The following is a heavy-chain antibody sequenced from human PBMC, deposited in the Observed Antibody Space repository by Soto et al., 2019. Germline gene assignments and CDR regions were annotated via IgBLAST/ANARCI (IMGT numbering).Heavy chain of an antibody. J-gene: IGHJ6*02. CDR3: ARGMAPEYCSSTSCYYHYYYGMDV. CDR2: IIPIFGTA. V-gene: IGHV1-69*13. D-gene: IGHD2-2*01. Sequence: GASVKVSCKASGGTFSSYAISWVRQAPGQGLEWMGGIIPIFGTANYAQKFQGRVTITADESTSTAYMELSSLRSEDTAVYYCARGMAPEYCSSTSCYYHYYYGMDVWGQGTTVTVSS. CDR1: GGTFSSYA.